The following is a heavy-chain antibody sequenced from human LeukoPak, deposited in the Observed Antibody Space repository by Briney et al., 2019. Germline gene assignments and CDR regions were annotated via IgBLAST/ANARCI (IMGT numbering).Heavy chain of an antibody. V-gene: IGHV3-7*02. D-gene: IGHD6-13*01. CDR1: GFTFSNYW. CDR2: IKQDGSEK. J-gene: IGHJ4*02. CDR3: ARRMAAVGTFDY. Sequence: GGSLRLSCAASGFTFSNYWMSWVRQAPGKGLEWVANIKQDGSEKYYVDSVKGRFTISRDNAKNTLYLQMTSLRAEDTAVYYCARRMAAVGTFDYWGQGTLVTVSS.